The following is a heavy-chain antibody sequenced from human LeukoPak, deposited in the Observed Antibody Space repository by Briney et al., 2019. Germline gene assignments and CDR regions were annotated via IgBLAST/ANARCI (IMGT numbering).Heavy chain of an antibody. J-gene: IGHJ5*02. D-gene: IGHD2-15*01. Sequence: SETLSLTCTVSGYSISSGYYWGWIRPPPGKGREWIGGIYHSGSTYYNPSLKSRVTISVDTSKNQFSLKLSSVTAADTAVYYCARAGWKNCSGGSCPGALNWFDPWGQGTLVTVSS. CDR2: IYHSGST. CDR3: ARAGWKNCSGGSCPGALNWFDP. CDR1: GYSISSGYY. V-gene: IGHV4-38-2*02.